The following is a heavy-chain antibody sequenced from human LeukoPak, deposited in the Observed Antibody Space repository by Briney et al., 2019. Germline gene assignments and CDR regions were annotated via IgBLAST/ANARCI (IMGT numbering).Heavy chain of an antibody. CDR1: GGSISSYY. V-gene: IGHV4-59*01. Sequence: SETLSLTCTVSGGSISSYYWSWIRQPPGKGLEWIGYIYYSGSTNYNPSLKSRVTISVDTSKNLFSLKLSSVTAADTAVYYCARMWEPSRHVGAFDIWGQGTMVTVSS. CDR2: IYYSGST. J-gene: IGHJ3*02. D-gene: IGHD1-26*01. CDR3: ARMWEPSRHVGAFDI.